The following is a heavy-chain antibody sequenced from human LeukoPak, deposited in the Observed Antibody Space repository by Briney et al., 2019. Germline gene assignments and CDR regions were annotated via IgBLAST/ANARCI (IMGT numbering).Heavy chain of an antibody. V-gene: IGHV4-61*08. Sequence: PSETLSLTCTVSGGSISSGGYYWSWIRQHPGKGLEWIGYIYYSGSTNYNPSLKSRVTISVDTSKNQFSLKLSSVTAADTAVYYCARHNIAAAGFDYWGQGTLVTVSS. CDR1: GGSISSGGYY. J-gene: IGHJ4*02. CDR2: IYYSGST. CDR3: ARHNIAAAGFDY. D-gene: IGHD6-13*01.